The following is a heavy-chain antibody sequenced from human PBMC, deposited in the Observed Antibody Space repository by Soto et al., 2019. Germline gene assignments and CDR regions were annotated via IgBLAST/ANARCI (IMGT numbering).Heavy chain of an antibody. CDR2: IFSSGST. J-gene: IGHJ4*02. V-gene: IGHV4-4*07. D-gene: IGHD5-12*01. CDR3: AREGSYSAYNFAHGIQLWSFDF. CDR1: GGSINTLY. Sequence: SETLSLTCTVSGGSINTLYWSWVRQPAGKGLEWIGRIFSSGSTSFNPSLESRVAMSVDTSKNHFSLNLSSVTAADMAVYYCAREGSYSAYNFAHGIQLWSFDFWGQGALGTVSS.